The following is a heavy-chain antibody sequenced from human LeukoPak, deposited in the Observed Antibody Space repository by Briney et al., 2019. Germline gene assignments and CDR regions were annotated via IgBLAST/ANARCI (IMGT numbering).Heavy chain of an antibody. CDR1: GGSISSSTYY. CDR2: IYYSGST. D-gene: IGHD5-18*01. CDR3: ARQSNVDTAMITYYYGMDV. J-gene: IGHJ6*02. Sequence: SETLSLTCIVSGGSISSSTYYWGWIRQPPGKGLEWIGSIYYSGSTYYTPSLKSRVAIFVDTSKNQFSLKLSSVTAAGTAVYYCARQSNVDTAMITYYYGMDVWGQGTTVTVSS. V-gene: IGHV4-39*01.